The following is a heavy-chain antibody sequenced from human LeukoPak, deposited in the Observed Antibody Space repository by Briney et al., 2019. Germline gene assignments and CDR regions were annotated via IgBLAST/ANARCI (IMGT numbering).Heavy chain of an antibody. CDR3: AKERSLEIAVAGTIFDY. CDR1: GFTVSSNY. J-gene: IGHJ4*01. CDR2: IYSGGDT. D-gene: IGHD6-19*01. V-gene: IGHV3-66*01. Sequence: GGSLRLSCAASGFTVSSNYMGWVRQAPGKGLEWVSVIYSGGDTCYADSVKGRFTISRDNSKNMIYLQLSSLKAEDTAVYYCAKERSLEIAVAGTIFDYXGXXXLVTVSS.